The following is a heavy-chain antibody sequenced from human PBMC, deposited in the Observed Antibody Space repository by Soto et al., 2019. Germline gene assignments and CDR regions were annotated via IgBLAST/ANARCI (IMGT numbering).Heavy chain of an antibody. CDR1: GFILYNYA. J-gene: IGHJ4*02. Sequence: EVQLLESGGGLVQPGGSLRLSCAASGFILYNYAMNWVRQAPGKGPEWVSTISGSADTTYYADSVKGRFTISRDNSKNTLYLQMNGLRAEDTAIYYCAKAQLEDGDYGCADWGQGTLVTVSS. V-gene: IGHV3-23*01. D-gene: IGHD4-17*01. CDR2: ISGSADTT. CDR3: AKAQLEDGDYGCAD.